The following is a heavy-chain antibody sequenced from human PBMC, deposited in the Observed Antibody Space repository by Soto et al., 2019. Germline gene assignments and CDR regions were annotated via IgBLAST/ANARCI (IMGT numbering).Heavy chain of an antibody. Sequence: GGSLRLSCAASGFSFNSYGMHWVRQAPGKGLEWVAVIWYDGSNKYYADSVKCRFTISRDNSKNTLYLQMNSLRAEDTAVFYCARDTTGAFDIWGQGTMVTVSS. J-gene: IGHJ3*02. CDR3: ARDTTGAFDI. D-gene: IGHD3-9*01. V-gene: IGHV3-33*01. CDR2: IWYDGSNK. CDR1: GFSFNSYG.